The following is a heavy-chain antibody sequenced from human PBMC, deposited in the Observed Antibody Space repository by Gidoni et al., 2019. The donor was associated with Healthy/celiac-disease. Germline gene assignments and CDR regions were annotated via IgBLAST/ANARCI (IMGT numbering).Heavy chain of an antibody. J-gene: IGHJ5*02. V-gene: IGHV4-39*01. CDR1: GGSISSSSYY. CDR2: IYYSGST. D-gene: IGHD3-22*01. CDR3: ARHSGYGYYDSSGYPVGEVWFDP. Sequence: QLQLQESGPGLVKPSETLSLTCTVSGGSISSSSYYWGWIRQPPGKGLEWIGSIYYSGSTYYNPSLKSRVTISVDTSKNQFSLKLSSVTAADTAVYYCARHSGYGYYDSSGYPVGEVWFDPWGQGTLVTVSS.